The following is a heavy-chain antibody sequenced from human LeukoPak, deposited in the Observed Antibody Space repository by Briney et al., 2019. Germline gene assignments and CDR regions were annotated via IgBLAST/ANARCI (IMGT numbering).Heavy chain of an antibody. CDR3: ARDQNRNYYDSSGYPHDAFDI. J-gene: IGHJ3*02. D-gene: IGHD3-22*01. V-gene: IGHV4-34*01. CDR1: GGSFSGYY. Sequence: SETLSLTCAVYGGSFSGYYWSWIRQPPGKGLEWIGSIYYSGSTYYNPSLKSRVTISVDTSKNQFSLKLSSVTAADTAVYYCARDQNRNYYDSSGYPHDAFDIWGQGTMVTVSS. CDR2: IYYSGST.